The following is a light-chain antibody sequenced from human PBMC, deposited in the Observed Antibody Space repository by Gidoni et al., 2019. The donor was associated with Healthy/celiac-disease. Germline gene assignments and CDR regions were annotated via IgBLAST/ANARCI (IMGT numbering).Light chain of an antibody. CDR3: QQYNSLWT. CDR1: QSISSW. V-gene: IGKV1-5*03. CDR2: KAS. J-gene: IGKJ2*02. Sequence: DIQMTQSPSTLSASVGDRVTITCRASQSISSWLAWYQQKPGKAPKLLIYKASSLESGVPSRFSGSGSGTEFTLTISSLQPDDFATYYCQQYNSLWTFGQGPSWRSN.